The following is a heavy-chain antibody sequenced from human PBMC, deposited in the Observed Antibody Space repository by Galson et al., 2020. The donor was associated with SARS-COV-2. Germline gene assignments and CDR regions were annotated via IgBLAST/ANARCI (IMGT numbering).Heavy chain of an antibody. CDR2: IDRDDDK. V-gene: IGHV2-70*01. Sequence: SGPTLVKPTQTLTLTCTFSGFSLSTSGTCVSWIRQPPGKALEWLALIDRDDDKYYSTSLKTRLTISKDTSKNQVVLTMTNMDPVDTATYYCARVRIAVAGSPFDYWGQGTLVIVSS. CDR3: ARVRIAVAGSPFDY. D-gene: IGHD6-19*01. J-gene: IGHJ4*02. CDR1: GFSLSTSGTC.